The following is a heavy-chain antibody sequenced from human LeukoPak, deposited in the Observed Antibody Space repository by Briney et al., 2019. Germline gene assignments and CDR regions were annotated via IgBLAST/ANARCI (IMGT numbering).Heavy chain of an antibody. V-gene: IGHV3-21*01. CDR2: ISSSSSYI. CDR3: ARDAGASSSWYADFDY. CDR1: GXTFSSYS. Sequence: GGSLRLSCAASGXTFSSYSVNWVRQAPGKGLEWVSSISSSSSYIYYADSVKGRFTISRDNAKNSLYLQMNSLRAEDTAVYYCARDAGASSSWYADFDYWGQGTLVTVSS. D-gene: IGHD6-13*01. J-gene: IGHJ4*02.